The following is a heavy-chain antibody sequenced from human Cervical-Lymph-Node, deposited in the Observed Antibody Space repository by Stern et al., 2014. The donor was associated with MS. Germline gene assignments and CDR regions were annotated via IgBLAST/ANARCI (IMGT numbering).Heavy chain of an antibody. J-gene: IGHJ4*02. D-gene: IGHD3-3*01. Sequence: VQLVESGSELRKPGASVKVSCKASGYTFIKYALNWVRQAPGQGLEWMGWISTNTGHPTYAQGFTGRFVFSLDTSVNTTYLQITGLKAEDTAVYYCARNQDFWSGPLDYWGQGTLVTVSS. CDR1: GYTFIKYA. CDR3: ARNQDFWSGPLDY. V-gene: IGHV7-4-1*02. CDR2: ISTNTGHP.